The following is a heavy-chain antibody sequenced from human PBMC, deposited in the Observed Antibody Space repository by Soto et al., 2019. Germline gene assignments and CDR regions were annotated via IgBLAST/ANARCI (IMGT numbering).Heavy chain of an antibody. D-gene: IGHD6-25*01. V-gene: IGHV4-34*01. CDR3: ESATRLSGAAEYYFDY. CDR2: INHSGST. Sequence: SETLSLTCAVYGGSFSGYYWSWTRQPPGKGLEWIGEINHSGSTNYNPSLKSRVTISVDTSKNQFSLKLSSVTAADTAVYYCESATRLSGAAEYYFDYWGQGTLVTVSS. CDR1: GGSFSGYY. J-gene: IGHJ4*02.